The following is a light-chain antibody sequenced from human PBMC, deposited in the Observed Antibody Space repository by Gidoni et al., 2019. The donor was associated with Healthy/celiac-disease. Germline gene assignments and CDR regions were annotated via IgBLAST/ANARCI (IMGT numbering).Light chain of an antibody. CDR1: SSNIGAGYD. CDR2: GNS. J-gene: IGLJ3*02. CDR3: QSYDSSLSGSTV. V-gene: IGLV1-40*01. Sequence: QSVLTQPPSVSGAPGQRVPISCTGSSSNIGAGYDVHWYQHLPGTAPKLLIYGNSNRPSGVPDRFSGSTSGTSASLAITGLQAEDEADYYCQSYDSSLSGSTVFGGGTKLTVL.